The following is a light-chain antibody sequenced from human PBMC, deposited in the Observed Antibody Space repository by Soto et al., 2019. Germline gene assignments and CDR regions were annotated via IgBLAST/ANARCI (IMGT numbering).Light chain of an antibody. J-gene: IGKJ5*01. CDR3: QYLNGAPTIT. Sequence: DIQMTQSPSTLSASVGDRVTLTCRASQDVSDFLAWYQHPPGKAPNLLIYGGYTLQSGVPSRFSGSGSGTEFSLTITGLQPEDFVTYYCQYLNGAPTITFGQGTRLEIK. CDR1: QDVSDF. V-gene: IGKV1-9*01. CDR2: GGY.